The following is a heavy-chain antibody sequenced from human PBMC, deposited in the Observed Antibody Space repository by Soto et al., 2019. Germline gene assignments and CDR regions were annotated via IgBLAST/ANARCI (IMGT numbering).Heavy chain of an antibody. V-gene: IGHV1-18*04. CDR1: GYTFTSYG. CDR3: ARDRAENLEWLLFSPHDAFDI. CDR2: ISSYNGNT. Sequence: ASVKVSCKASGYTFTSYGISWVRQAPGQGLEWMGWISSYNGNTNYAQKLQDRVTMTTDTSTSTAYMELRSLRSDDTAVYYCARDRAENLEWLLFSPHDAFDIWGQGTMVTVSS. D-gene: IGHD3-3*01. J-gene: IGHJ3*02.